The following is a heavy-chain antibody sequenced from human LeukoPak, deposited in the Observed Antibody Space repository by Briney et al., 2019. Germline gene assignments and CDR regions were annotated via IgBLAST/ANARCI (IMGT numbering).Heavy chain of an antibody. CDR3: AKDFGRAVAGDPYYYYDMDV. J-gene: IGHJ6*02. Sequence: GRSLRLSCAASGFTFSSYGMHWVRQAPGKGLEWVADISYDGSNKYYADSVKGRFTISRDNSKNTLYLQMNSLRAEDTAVYYCAKDFGRAVAGDPYYYYDMDVWGQGTTVTVSS. V-gene: IGHV3-30*18. CDR1: GFTFSSYG. CDR2: ISYDGSNK. D-gene: IGHD6-19*01.